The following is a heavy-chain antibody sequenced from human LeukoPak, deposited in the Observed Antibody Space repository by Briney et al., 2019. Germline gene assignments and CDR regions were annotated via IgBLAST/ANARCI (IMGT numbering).Heavy chain of an antibody. CDR3: ARGGSGWPDDY. V-gene: IGHV3-30-3*01. Sequence: GGSLRLSCAASGFTFSSYAMHWVRQAPGKGLEWVAVISYDGSNKYYADSVKGRFTISRDNAKNSLYLQMNSLRAEDTAVYYCARGGSGWPDDYWGQGTLVTVSS. CDR2: ISYDGSNK. J-gene: IGHJ4*02. D-gene: IGHD6-19*01. CDR1: GFTFSSYA.